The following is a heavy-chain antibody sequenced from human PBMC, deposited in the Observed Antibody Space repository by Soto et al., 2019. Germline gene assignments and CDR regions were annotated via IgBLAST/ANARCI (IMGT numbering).Heavy chain of an antibody. CDR1: GFTFSSYA. CDR2: ISGSGGST. J-gene: IGHJ4*02. D-gene: IGHD3-10*01. CDR3: ARANYGSGSFHFDY. V-gene: IGHV3-23*01. Sequence: GGSLRLSCAASGFTFSSYAMSWVRQAPGKGLEWVSAISGSGGSTYYADSVKGRFTISRDNSKNTLYLQMNSLRAEDTAVYYCARANYGSGSFHFDYWGQGTLVTVSS.